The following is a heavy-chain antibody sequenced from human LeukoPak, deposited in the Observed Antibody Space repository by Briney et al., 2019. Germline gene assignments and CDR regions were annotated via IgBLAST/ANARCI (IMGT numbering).Heavy chain of an antibody. CDR3: ARVGRKDFGVVIPSYYYYGMDV. D-gene: IGHD3-3*01. Sequence: SETLSLTCTVSGGSISSSSYYWGWIRQPPGKGLEWIGSIYYSGSTYYNPPLKSRVTISVDTSKNQFSLKLSSVTAADTAVYYCARVGRKDFGVVIPSYYYYGMDVWGQGTTVTVSS. V-gene: IGHV4-39*07. J-gene: IGHJ6*02. CDR2: IYYSGST. CDR1: GGSISSSSYY.